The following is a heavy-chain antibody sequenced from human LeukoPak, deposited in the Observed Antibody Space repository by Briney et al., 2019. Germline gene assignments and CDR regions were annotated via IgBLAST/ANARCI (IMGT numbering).Heavy chain of an antibody. CDR1: GFTFSTYA. D-gene: IGHD6-13*01. V-gene: IGHV3-21*01. CDR2: ITPSGSTT. Sequence: GGSLRLSCAASGFTFSTYAMSWVRQAPGKGLEWVSSITPSGSTTYYADSVKGRFTISRDNAKNSLYLQMNSLRAEDTAVYYCAREAAGTAGGAFDIWGQGTMVTVSS. CDR3: AREAAGTAGGAFDI. J-gene: IGHJ3*02.